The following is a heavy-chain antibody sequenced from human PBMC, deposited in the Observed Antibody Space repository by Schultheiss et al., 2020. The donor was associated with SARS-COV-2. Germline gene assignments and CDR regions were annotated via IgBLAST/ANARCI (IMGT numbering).Heavy chain of an antibody. CDR2: IGPTGVAT. CDR3: ARVENIFYYHMDI. Sequence: GGSLRLSCAASGFTFSIYAMNWVRQAPGKGLEWVSGIGPTGVATYYVDSVEGRFFVSRDASKNTLYLQMDSLTAGDTASYYCARVENIFYYHMDIWGKGTTVTVSS. D-gene: IGHD3-3*02. CDR1: GFTFSIYA. J-gene: IGHJ6*03. V-gene: IGHV3-23*01.